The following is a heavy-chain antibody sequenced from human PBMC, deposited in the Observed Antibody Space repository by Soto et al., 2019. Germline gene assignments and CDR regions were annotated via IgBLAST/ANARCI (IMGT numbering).Heavy chain of an antibody. Sequence: QVQLVQSGAEVKKPGSSVKVSCKASGGTFSSYAISWVRQAPGQGLEWMGGIIPIFGTANYAQKFQGRVTITADESTSTAYIELISLRSEVTAVYYCARDPRDSSGYYYGYFDYWVQGTLVTVSS. D-gene: IGHD3-22*01. CDR1: GGTFSSYA. CDR3: ARDPRDSSGYYYGYFDY. CDR2: IIPIFGTA. V-gene: IGHV1-69*01. J-gene: IGHJ4*02.